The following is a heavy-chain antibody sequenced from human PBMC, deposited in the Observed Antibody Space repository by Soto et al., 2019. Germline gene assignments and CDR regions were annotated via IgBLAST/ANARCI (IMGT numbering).Heavy chain of an antibody. J-gene: IGHJ5*02. D-gene: IGHD6-13*01. CDR1: GGSISSYY. CDR3: ARLVGSSSWYSGSLNWFDP. CDR2: IYYSGST. Sequence: PSETLSLTCTVSGGSISSYYWSWIRQPPGKGLEWIGYIYYSGSTNYNPSIKSRVTISVDTSKNQFSLKLSSVTAADTAVYYCARLVGSSSWYSGSLNWFDPWGQGTLVTVSS. V-gene: IGHV4-59*01.